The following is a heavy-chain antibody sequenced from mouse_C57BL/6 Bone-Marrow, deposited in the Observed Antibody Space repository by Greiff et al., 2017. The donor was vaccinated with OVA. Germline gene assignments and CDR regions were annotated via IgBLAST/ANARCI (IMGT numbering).Heavy chain of an antibody. J-gene: IGHJ4*01. Sequence: VQLKQSVAELVRPGASVKLSCTASGYTFTNTYMHWVKQRPEQGLEWIGRIDPANGNTKYAPKFQGKATITADTSSNTAYLQLSSLTSEDTAIYYCGREDAMDYWGQGTSVTVSS. V-gene: IGHV14-3*01. CDR1: GYTFTNTY. CDR3: GREDAMDY. CDR2: IDPANGNT.